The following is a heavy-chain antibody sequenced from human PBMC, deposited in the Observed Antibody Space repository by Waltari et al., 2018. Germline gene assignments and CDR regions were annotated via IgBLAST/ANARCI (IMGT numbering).Heavy chain of an antibody. Sequence: EVQLVESGGGLVQPGGSLRLSCAASGFTFSSYWMHWVRQPPGQGLVWVSRTNSDGSSKSHADSVKGRFTISRDNAKSTVYLQMNSLRAEDTAVYYCARINRMRNWYFDLWGRGTLVTVSS. CDR3: ARINRMRNWYFDL. CDR1: GFTFSSYW. V-gene: IGHV3-74*01. J-gene: IGHJ2*01. CDR2: TNSDGSSK.